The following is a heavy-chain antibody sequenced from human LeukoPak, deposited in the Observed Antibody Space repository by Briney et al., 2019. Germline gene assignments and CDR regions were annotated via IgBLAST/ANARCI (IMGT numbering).Heavy chain of an antibody. J-gene: IGHJ6*03. CDR3: AKAVVPYYYYMDV. D-gene: IGHD2-15*01. CDR1: GFTFYDYT. V-gene: IGHV3-43*01. Sequence: GGSLRLSCAASGFTFYDYTMHWVRQAPGKGLEWVSLISWDGGSTYYADSVQVRFTISRDNSKNSLYLQMNSLRTEDTALYYCAKAVVPYYYYMDVWGKGTTVTVSS. CDR2: ISWDGGST.